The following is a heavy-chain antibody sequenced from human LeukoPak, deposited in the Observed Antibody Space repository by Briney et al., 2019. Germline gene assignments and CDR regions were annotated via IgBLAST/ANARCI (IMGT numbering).Heavy chain of an antibody. D-gene: IGHD3-22*01. V-gene: IGHV1-18*01. Sequence: ASVKVPCKASGYTFTSYGISWVRQAAGRGLEWMGWISAYNGNTNYAQKRQGRATMTTDTSTSTAYMELRSLRSDDTAVYYCARGFCFHRDYYDSSGDFDYWGQGTLVTVSS. J-gene: IGHJ4*02. CDR1: GYTFTSYG. CDR3: ARGFCFHRDYYDSSGDFDY. CDR2: ISAYNGNT.